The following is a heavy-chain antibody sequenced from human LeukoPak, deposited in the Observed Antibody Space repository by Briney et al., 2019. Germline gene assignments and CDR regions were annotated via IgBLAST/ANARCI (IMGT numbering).Heavy chain of an antibody. CDR3: AREAYQLTLDY. J-gene: IGHJ4*02. CDR1: RFTFSDYY. Sequence: PGGSLRLSCAASRFTFSDYYMSWIRQAPGKGLEWVSYISSSGSTTYYADSVKGRFTISRDNAKNSLYLQMNSLRAEDTAVYYCAREAYQLTLDYWGQGTLVTVSS. CDR2: ISSSGSTT. V-gene: IGHV3-11*01. D-gene: IGHD2-2*01.